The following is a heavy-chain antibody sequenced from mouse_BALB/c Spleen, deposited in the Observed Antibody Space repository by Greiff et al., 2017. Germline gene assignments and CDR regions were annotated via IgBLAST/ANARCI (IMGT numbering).Heavy chain of an antibody. J-gene: IGHJ3*01. CDR1: GYSITSGYY. Sequence: EVQVVESGPGLVKPSQSLSLTCSVTGYSITSGYYWNWIRQFPGNKLEWMGYISYDGSNNYNPSLKNRISITRDTSKNQFFLKLNSVTTEDTATYYCAREGGPAWFAYWGQGTLVTVSA. CDR2: ISYDGSN. V-gene: IGHV3-6*02. CDR3: AREGGPAWFAY.